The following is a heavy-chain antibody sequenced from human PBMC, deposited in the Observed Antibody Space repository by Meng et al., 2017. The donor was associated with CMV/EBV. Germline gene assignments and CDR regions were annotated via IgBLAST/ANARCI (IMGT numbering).Heavy chain of an antibody. D-gene: IGHD3-22*01. J-gene: IGHJ4*02. CDR3: ATAPGYYASSPFDY. CDR1: GSTFSNAW. V-gene: IGHV3-15*01. CDR2: IKSKTDGGTT. Sequence: GGSLRLSCGASGSTFSNAWMNWVRQAPGKGLEWLGLIKSKTDGGTTDYAAPVKGRFSISRDDSKSTLYLQMNSLKTEDTAVYYCATAPGYYASSPFDYWGQGTMVTVSS.